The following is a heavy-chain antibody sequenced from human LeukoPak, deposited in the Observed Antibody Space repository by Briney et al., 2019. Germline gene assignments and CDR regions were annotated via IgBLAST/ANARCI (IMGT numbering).Heavy chain of an antibody. CDR3: ARDSSTVTTRHFDY. CDR2: VYYTGST. V-gene: IGHV4-59*01. J-gene: IGHJ4*02. Sequence: SETLSLTCTVSGGSINNFYWTWIRQPRGKGLECIGYVYYTGSTYYNPSLKNRVTISVDTSRNQFSLRLNYVTAADTAVYYCARDSSTVTTRHFDYWGQGTLVTVSS. CDR1: GGSINNFY. D-gene: IGHD4-17*01.